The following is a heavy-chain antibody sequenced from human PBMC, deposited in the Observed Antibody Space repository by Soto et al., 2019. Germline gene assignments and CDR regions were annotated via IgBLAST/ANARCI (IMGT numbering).Heavy chain of an antibody. CDR3: ARSQTTVTSYDY. D-gene: IGHD4-17*01. CDR2: IYSTGIT. V-gene: IGHV4-31*03. J-gene: IGHJ4*02. CDR1: GDSISSGGYY. Sequence: SETLSLTCSVSGDSISSGGYYWSWIRQHPGEGLEWIGYIYSTGITYYNPSLNSRLTISVDTSKNQFSLKLKSVTAADTAVYYCARSQTTVTSYDYWGQGTLVTVSS.